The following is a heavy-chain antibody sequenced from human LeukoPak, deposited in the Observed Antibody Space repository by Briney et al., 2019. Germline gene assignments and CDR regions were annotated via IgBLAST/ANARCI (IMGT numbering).Heavy chain of an antibody. CDR3: AKFLVGYYDSSGYSYDAFDI. CDR1: GFPFSSYG. CDR2: IRYDGSNK. Sequence: GGSLRLSCAASGFPFSSYGMHWVRQAPGKGLEWVAFIRYDGSNKYYAESVKGRFAISRDNSKYTLYLQMNSLRAEDTALYYCAKFLVGYYDSSGYSYDAFDIWGQGTMVTVSS. D-gene: IGHD3-22*01. V-gene: IGHV3-30*02. J-gene: IGHJ3*02.